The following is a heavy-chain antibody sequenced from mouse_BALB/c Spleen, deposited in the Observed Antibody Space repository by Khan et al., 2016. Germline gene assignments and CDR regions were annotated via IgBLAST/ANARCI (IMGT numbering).Heavy chain of an antibody. Sequence: EVQLQELGPGLVKPSQSLSLTCTVTGYSITSDYAWNWIRQFPGNKLEWMGYISYSGSTSYNPSLKSRISITRDTSKNQFFLQLNSVTTEDTATXYCARGRYRYPFAYWGQGTLVTVSA. CDR3: ARGRYRYPFAY. V-gene: IGHV3-2*02. J-gene: IGHJ3*01. CDR2: ISYSGST. CDR1: GYSITSDYA. D-gene: IGHD2-14*01.